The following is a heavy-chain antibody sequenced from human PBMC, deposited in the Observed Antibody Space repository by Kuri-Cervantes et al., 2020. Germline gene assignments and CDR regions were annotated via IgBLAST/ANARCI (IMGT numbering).Heavy chain of an antibody. Sequence: SQTLSLTCAVYGGSFSGYYWSWIRQPPGKGLEWLGEINHSGSTNYNPSLKSRVTISVDTSKNQFSLKLSSVTAADTAVYYCARNRYSSGWYERGFDYWGQGTLVTVSS. D-gene: IGHD6-19*01. CDR3: ARNRYSSGWYERGFDY. CDR2: INHSGST. V-gene: IGHV4-34*01. J-gene: IGHJ4*02. CDR1: GGSFSGYY.